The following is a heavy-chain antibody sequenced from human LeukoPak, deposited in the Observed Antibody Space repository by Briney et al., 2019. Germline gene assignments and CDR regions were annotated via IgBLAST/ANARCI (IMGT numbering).Heavy chain of an antibody. Sequence: TSETLSLTCTVSGGSISSGSYYWSWIRQPAGKGLEWIGRIYTSGSTNYNPSLKSRVTISVDTSKNQFSLKLSSVTAADTAVYYCARVTTGGYYNCWGQGTLVTVSS. J-gene: IGHJ4*02. CDR1: GGSISSGSYY. V-gene: IGHV4-61*02. CDR2: IYTSGST. CDR3: ARVTTGGYYNC. D-gene: IGHD3-22*01.